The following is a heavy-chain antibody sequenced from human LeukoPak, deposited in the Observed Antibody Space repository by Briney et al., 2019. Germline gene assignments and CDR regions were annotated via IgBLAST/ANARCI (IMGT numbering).Heavy chain of an antibody. V-gene: IGHV3-74*01. CDR3: ARDGSSWSKWLAP. Sequence: GGSFKTSCAASGFTFSNYWMHWVRQAPGKGLVWVSRINSDGSSTSYAGSVKGRLTISRDNAKNTLYLQVNSLRAEDTAVYYCARDGSSWSKWLAPWGQGTLVTVSS. D-gene: IGHD6-13*01. CDR2: INSDGSST. J-gene: IGHJ5*02. CDR1: GFTFSNYW.